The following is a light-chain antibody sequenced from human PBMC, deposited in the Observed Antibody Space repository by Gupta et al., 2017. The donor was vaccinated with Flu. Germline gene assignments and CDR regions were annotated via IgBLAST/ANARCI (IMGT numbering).Light chain of an antibody. CDR2: QAS. CDR1: QSINSW. V-gene: IGKV1-5*03. CDR3: QQYSSYSGYS. Sequence: STLSESVGDRVTITCRASQSINSWLAWYQQKPGKAPKLLIYQASILESGVPSRFSGSGSGTEFTLTISCRQPDDFAAYYCQQYSSYSGYSFGQGTKLEIK. J-gene: IGKJ2*03.